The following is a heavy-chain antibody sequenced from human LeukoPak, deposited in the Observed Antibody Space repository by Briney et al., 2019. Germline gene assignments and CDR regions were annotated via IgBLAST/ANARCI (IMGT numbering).Heavy chain of an antibody. D-gene: IGHD3-10*01. CDR1: GGSISSSSYY. Sequence: SETLSLTCTVSGGSISSSSYYWGWVRQPPGKGLEWIGSIYYSGSTYYNPSLKSRVTISVDTSKNQFSLKLSSVTAEDTAVYYCARGAMVRGVLNPFDYWGQGTLVTVSS. CDR2: IYYSGST. CDR3: ARGAMVRGVLNPFDY. V-gene: IGHV4-39*07. J-gene: IGHJ4*02.